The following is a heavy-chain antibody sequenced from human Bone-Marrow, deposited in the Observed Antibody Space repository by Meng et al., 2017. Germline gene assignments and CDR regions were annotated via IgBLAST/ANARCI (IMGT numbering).Heavy chain of an antibody. D-gene: IGHD3-22*01. CDR3: ARPLYDSSPFYAFDI. V-gene: IGHV3-33*01. CDR1: GFTFSSYG. J-gene: IGHJ3*02. Sequence: GESLKISCAASGFTFSSYGMHWVRQAPGKGLEWVAVIWYDGSNKYYADSVKGRFTISRDNSKNTLYLQMNSLRAEDTAVYYCARPLYDSSPFYAFDIWGQGTMVTVS. CDR2: IWYDGSNK.